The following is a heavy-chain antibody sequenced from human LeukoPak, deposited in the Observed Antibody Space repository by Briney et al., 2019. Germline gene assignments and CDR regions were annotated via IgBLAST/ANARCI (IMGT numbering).Heavy chain of an antibody. CDR3: ARGLYDYVWGSYRYIDY. CDR2: IYTSGST. CDR1: GGSISSYY. J-gene: IGHJ4*02. Sequence: PSETLSLTCTVSGGSISSYYWSWIRQPAGKGLEWIGRIYTSGSTNYNPSLKSRVTISVDTSKNQFSLKLSSVTAADTAVYYCARGLYDYVWGSYRYIDYWGQGTLVTVSP. V-gene: IGHV4-4*07. D-gene: IGHD3-16*02.